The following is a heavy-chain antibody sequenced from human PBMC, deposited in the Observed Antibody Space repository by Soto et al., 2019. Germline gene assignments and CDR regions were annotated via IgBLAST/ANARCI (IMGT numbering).Heavy chain of an antibody. D-gene: IGHD2-2*01. CDR2: IYPGDSDT. CDR3: ARRREYCSASSCYLDDTYWVYYFDS. CDR1: GYNFATYW. V-gene: IGHV5-51*01. Sequence: HGESLKISCMGSGYNFATYWIGWVRQISGRGPEWMGSIYPGDSDTRYTASFQGQVTISADKSEGASYVHWDSLKASDTAMYYCARRREYCSASSCYLDDTYWVYYFDSWGQGTLVTVSS. J-gene: IGHJ4*02.